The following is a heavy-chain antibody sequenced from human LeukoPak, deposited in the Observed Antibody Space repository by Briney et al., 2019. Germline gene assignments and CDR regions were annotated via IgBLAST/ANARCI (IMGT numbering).Heavy chain of an antibody. CDR3: ARGGSGSYWPPDY. V-gene: IGHV4-4*02. J-gene: IGHJ4*02. D-gene: IGHD3-10*01. Sequence: SETLSLTCTVSGGSISSSNWWRWVRQPPGKGLEWIGEIYHSGSTNYNPSLKSRVTISVDKSKNQFSLKLSSVTAADTAVYYCARGGSGSYWPPDYWGQGTLVTVSS. CDR2: IYHSGST. CDR1: GGSISSSNW.